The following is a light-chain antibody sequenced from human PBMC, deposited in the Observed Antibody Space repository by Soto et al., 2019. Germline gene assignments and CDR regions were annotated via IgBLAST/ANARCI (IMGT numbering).Light chain of an antibody. CDR1: RSDVGGYNY. Sequence: QSVLSQPASASGSPGQSITISCTGTRSDVGGYNYVSWYQQHPGKAPKLMIYDVSNRPSGVSNHFSGSKSGNTASLTISGLQAEDEADYYCSTYTSSSTFYVFGTGTKVTVL. V-gene: IGLV2-14*01. CDR3: STYTSSSTFYV. CDR2: DVS. J-gene: IGLJ1*01.